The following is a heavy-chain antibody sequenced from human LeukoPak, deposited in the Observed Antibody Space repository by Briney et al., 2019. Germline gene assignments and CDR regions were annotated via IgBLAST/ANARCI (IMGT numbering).Heavy chain of an antibody. V-gene: IGHV1-2*06. CDR3: AAGTSGYNLIDY. D-gene: IGHD3-22*01. Sequence: ASVKVSCKASGYTFTGYYMHWVRQAPGQGLEWMGRINLNSGATNYAQKFQGRVTLTRDTSISTAYMELSGLESDDTAVYYCAAGTSGYNLIDYWGQGTLVTVSS. J-gene: IGHJ4*02. CDR2: INLNSGAT. CDR1: GYTFTGYY.